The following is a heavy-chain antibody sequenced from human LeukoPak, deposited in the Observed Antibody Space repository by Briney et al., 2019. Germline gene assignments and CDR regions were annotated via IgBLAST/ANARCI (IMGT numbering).Heavy chain of an antibody. CDR2: IYFTGST. CDR1: NDSITSGGYY. J-gene: IGHJ5*02. D-gene: IGHD6-13*01. Sequence: SETLSLTCSVSNDSITSGGYYWTWIRQTPGKGLEWLGYIYFTGSTSYNPSLKSRITISLDTPKNQFSLNLSSLDAAGTAVYFCARGLYSSTWFNWLDPWGPGILVTVSS. CDR3: ARGLYSSTWFNWLDP. V-gene: IGHV4-31*03.